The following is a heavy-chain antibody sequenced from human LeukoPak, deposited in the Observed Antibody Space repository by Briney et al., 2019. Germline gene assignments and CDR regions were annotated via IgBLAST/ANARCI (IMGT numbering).Heavy chain of an antibody. J-gene: IGHJ5*02. CDR2: IYPGDSDT. CDR1: GHSFTSYW. Sequence: GESLKISCKGSGHSFTSYWIGWVRQMPGKGLEWMGIIYPGDSDTRYSPSFQGQVTMSADKSISTAFLQWKSLKASDTAMYYCARQKSSGWLDNWFDPWGQGTLVTVSS. D-gene: IGHD6-19*01. CDR3: ARQKSSGWLDNWFDP. V-gene: IGHV5-51*01.